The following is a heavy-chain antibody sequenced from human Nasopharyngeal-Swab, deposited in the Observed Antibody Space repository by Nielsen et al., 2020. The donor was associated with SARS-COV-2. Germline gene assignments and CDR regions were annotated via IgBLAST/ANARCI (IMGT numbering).Heavy chain of an antibody. V-gene: IGHV3-21*06. CDR3: ARLPSAWGRRDFAY. CDR2: ISSSVSYI. CDR1: GFTFSTYS. D-gene: IGHD6-19*01. J-gene: IGHJ4*02. Sequence: GESLKISCAASGFTFSTYSMIWVRQAPAKGLEWVSCISSSVSYIYYADSVKGRFTISRDNAKNALYLQMSSLRAEDTAVYYCARLPSAWGRRDFAYWGQGTLVTVSS.